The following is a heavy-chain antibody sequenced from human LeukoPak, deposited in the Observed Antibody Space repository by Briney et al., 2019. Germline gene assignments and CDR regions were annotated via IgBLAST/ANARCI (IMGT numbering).Heavy chain of an antibody. V-gene: IGHV1-69*13. CDR3: ASKEYTAAAFDY. D-gene: IGHD6-13*01. CDR1: GGTFSSYA. CDR2: IIPIFGTA. Sequence: GASVKVSGKASGGTFSSYAISWVRQAPGQGLEWMGGIIPIFGTANYAQKFQGRVTITADESTSTAYMELSSLRSEDTAVYYCASKEYTAAAFDYWGQGTLVTVSS. J-gene: IGHJ4*02.